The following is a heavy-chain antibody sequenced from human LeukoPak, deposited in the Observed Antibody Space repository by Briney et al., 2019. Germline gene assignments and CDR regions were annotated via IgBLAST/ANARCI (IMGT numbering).Heavy chain of an antibody. D-gene: IGHD3-16*01. CDR1: GYTFTTYG. V-gene: IGHV1-18*01. CDR3: ARGPYTAHVGGAYRDVYFFDH. J-gene: IGHJ4*02. Sequence: ASVKVSCKASGYTFTTYGISWVRQAPGGDLEWMGWISAYSGNTDSAQNFQGRVTMTTDTSTSTAYMELRSLRSDDTAVYYCARGPYTAHVGGAYRDVYFFDHWGQGTLVTVSS. CDR2: ISAYSGNT.